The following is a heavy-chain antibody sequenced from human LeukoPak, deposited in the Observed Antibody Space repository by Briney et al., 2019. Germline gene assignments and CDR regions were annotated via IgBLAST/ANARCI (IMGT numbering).Heavy chain of an antibody. CDR1: GGSVSSGSYY. J-gene: IGHJ4*02. CDR2: IYYSGST. V-gene: IGHV4-61*01. D-gene: IGHD3-16*01. Sequence: SETLSLTCTVSGGSVSSGSYYWSWIRQPPGKGLEWIGYIYYSGSTNYNPSLKSRVTISVDTSKNQFSLKLSSVTAADTAVYYCARVLGYYFDYWGQGTRVTVSS. CDR3: ARVLGYYFDY.